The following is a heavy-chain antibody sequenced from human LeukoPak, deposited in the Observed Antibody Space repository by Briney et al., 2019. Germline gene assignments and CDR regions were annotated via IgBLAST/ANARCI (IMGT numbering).Heavy chain of an antibody. J-gene: IGHJ4*02. Sequence: SETLSLTCTVSGGSISSYYWNWIRQPPEKGLEWIGFIYYSGSTNSGSTSYNPSLKSRVTISVDTSKNQFSLKLSSVTAADTAVYYCARGRGPKSDWGQGTLVTVSS. CDR1: GGSISSYY. CDR3: ARGRGPKSD. V-gene: IGHV4-59*12. CDR2: IYYSGST.